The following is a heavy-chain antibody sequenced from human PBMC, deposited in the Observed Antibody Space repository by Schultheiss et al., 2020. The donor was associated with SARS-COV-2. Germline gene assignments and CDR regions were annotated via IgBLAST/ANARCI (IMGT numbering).Heavy chain of an antibody. CDR2: IKQDGSEK. CDR3: ASRIRGVSP. CDR1: GFTFSSYW. J-gene: IGHJ3*01. Sequence: GGSLRLSCAASGFTFSSYWMSWVHQAQGKGLEWVANIKQDGSEKYYVDSVKGRFIISRDNAKNTLDLQMNSLKTEDTAVYYCASRIRGVSPWGQGTMVTVAS. V-gene: IGHV3-7*03. D-gene: IGHD3-10*01.